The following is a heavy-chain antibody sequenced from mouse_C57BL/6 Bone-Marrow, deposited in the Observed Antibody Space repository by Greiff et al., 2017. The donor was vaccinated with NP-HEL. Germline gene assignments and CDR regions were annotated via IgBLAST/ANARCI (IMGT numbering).Heavy chain of an antibody. V-gene: IGHV5-4*03. J-gene: IGHJ3*01. CDR3: ARGRNYYGSSPFAY. D-gene: IGHD1-1*01. Sequence: EVMLVESGGGLVKPGGSLKLSCAASGFTFSSYAMSWVRQTPEKRLEWVATISDGCSYTYYPDNVKGRFTISRDNAKNNLYLQMSHLKSEDTAMYYCARGRNYYGSSPFAYWGQGTLVTVSA. CDR2: ISDGCSYT. CDR1: GFTFSSYA.